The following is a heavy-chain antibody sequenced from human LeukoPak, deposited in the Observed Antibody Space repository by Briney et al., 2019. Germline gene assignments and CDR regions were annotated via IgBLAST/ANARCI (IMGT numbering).Heavy chain of an antibody. CDR3: ARDATAGNFDY. V-gene: IGHV4-59*12. J-gene: IGHJ4*02. CDR2: IYYTGST. Sequence: KPSETLSLTCTVSGGSMSSYYWSWIRQPPGKGLEYIGYIYYTGSTYYNPSLKSRVTISVDTSKRQLSLRLSSVSAADTAVYYCARDATAGNFDYWGQGTLVTVSS. D-gene: IGHD6-13*01. CDR1: GGSMSSYY.